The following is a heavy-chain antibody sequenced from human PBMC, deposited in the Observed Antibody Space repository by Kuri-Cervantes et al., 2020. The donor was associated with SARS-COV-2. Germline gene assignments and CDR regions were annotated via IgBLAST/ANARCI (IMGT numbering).Heavy chain of an antibody. J-gene: IGHJ5*02. CDR1: GFTFSSNA. CDR3: AKGWNSLDP. CDR2: ISGSGRST. D-gene: IGHD1-1*01. Sequence: GESLKISCAASGFTFSSNAMTWVRQAPGKGLEWVSGISGSGRSTYYADSVKGLFTISRDNSKNTLHLQMNSLRAEDTAVYYCAKGWNSLDPWGQGTLVTVSS. V-gene: IGHV3-23*01.